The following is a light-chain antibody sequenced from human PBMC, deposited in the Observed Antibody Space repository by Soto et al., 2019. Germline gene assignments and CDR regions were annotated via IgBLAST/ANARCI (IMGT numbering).Light chain of an antibody. V-gene: IGKV3-11*01. CDR3: QQRSNWPPWT. CDR2: DAS. CDR1: QSVSSY. Sequence: EIVLTQSPATLSLSPGERATLSCRASQSVSSYLAWYQQKPGQAPRLLIYDASNRATGIPARFSGSGSGTDLTLPISRLEPEDFAVYYCQQRSNWPPWTFGQGTKVEIK. J-gene: IGKJ1*01.